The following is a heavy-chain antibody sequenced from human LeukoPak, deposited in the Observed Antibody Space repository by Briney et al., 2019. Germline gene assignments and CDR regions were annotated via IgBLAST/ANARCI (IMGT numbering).Heavy chain of an antibody. CDR2: ISGSGGST. CDR1: GFTFSSYA. J-gene: IGHJ4*02. CDR3: AKDPCTIGGDCYSSIDY. D-gene: IGHD2-21*02. Sequence: GGSLRLSCAASGFTFSSYAMGWVRQAPGKGLEWVSAISGSGGSTYYADSVKGRFTISRDNSKNTLYLQMNSLRIEDTAVYYCAKDPCTIGGDCYSSIDYWGQGTLVTVSS. V-gene: IGHV3-23*01.